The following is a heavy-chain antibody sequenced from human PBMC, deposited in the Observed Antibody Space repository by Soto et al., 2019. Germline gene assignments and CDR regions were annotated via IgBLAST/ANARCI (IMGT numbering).Heavy chain of an antibody. CDR2: IYPGDSDT. V-gene: IGHV5-51*01. J-gene: IGHJ4*02. Sequence: PGESLKISCKGSGYSFTNYCIAWVRQMPGKGLEWMGIIYPGDSDTRYSPSFRGQVTISADKSISTAYLQWNSLKASDTAMYYCARDGARYCSGGSCYPTTFDYWGQGTLVTVS. D-gene: IGHD2-15*01. CDR3: ARDGARYCSGGSCYPTTFDY. CDR1: GYSFTNYC.